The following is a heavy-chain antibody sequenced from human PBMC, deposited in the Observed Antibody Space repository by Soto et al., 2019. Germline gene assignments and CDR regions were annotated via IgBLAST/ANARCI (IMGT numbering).Heavy chain of an antibody. CDR3: GRAPGGTGIVDY. CDR1: GFTFSSDW. CDR2: INSEGTTT. J-gene: IGHJ4*02. Sequence: EVQLVESGGGLAQPGGSLRLSCAASGFTFSSDWMQWVCQPPGKGLVWVSRINSEGTTTTYADSVKGRFTISRDNAKNTLYLQMNSLRAEDTAVYYCGRAPGGTGIVDYWGQGSLVTVSS. V-gene: IGHV3-74*03. D-gene: IGHD7-27*01.